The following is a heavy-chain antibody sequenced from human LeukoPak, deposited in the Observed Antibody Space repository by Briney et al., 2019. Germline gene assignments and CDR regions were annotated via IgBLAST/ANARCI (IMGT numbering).Heavy chain of an antibody. CDR3: ARGRSSGWYVFDY. D-gene: IGHD6-19*01. J-gene: IGHJ4*02. Sequence: GGSLRLSCAASGFTFSSYSMNWARQAPGKGLEWVSSISSSGSYIYYADSVKGRFTISRDNAKNSLYLQMNSLRAEDTAVYYCARGRSSGWYVFDYWGQGTLVTVSS. CDR1: GFTFSSYS. CDR2: ISSSGSYI. V-gene: IGHV3-21*01.